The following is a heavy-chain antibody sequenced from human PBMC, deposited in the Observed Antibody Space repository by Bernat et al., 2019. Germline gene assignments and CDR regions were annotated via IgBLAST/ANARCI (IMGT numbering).Heavy chain of an antibody. J-gene: IGHJ4*02. D-gene: IGHD6-19*01. CDR3: AKDGQWLVPRYYFDY. CDR1: GFTFSSYG. CDR2: ISYDGSNK. V-gene: IGHV3-30*18. Sequence: QVQLVESGGGVVQPGRSLRLSCAASGFTFSSYGMHWVRQAPGKGLEWVAVISYDGSNKYYAHYVKGRFTISRDKSKNTLYLQMNSLRAEDTAVYYCAKDGQWLVPRYYFDYWGQGTLVTVSS.